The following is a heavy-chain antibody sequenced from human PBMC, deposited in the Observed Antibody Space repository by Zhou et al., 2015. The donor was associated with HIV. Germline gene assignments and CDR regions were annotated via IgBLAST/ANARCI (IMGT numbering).Heavy chain of an antibody. CDR2: IIPIFGTA. V-gene: IGHV1-69*05. J-gene: IGHJ2*01. CDR3: AAESPIVVVPAATLYWYFDL. D-gene: IGHD2-2*01. Sequence: QVQLVQSGAEVKKPGSSVKVSCKASGGTFSSYAISWVRQAPGQGLEWMGGIIPIFGTANYAQKFQERVTITRDMSTSTAYMELSSLRSEDTAVYYCAAESPIVVVPAATLYWYFDLWGLAPWSPSPQ. CDR1: GGTFSSYA.